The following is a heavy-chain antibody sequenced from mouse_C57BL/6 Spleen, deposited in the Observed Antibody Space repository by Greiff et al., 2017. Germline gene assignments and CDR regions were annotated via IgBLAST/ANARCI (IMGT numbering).Heavy chain of an antibody. J-gene: IGHJ2*01. CDR3: AALNYYGSSPDYFDC. D-gene: IGHD1-1*01. CDR1: GYTFTSYT. V-gene: IGHV1-4*01. Sequence: VQLQQSGAELARPGASVKMSCKASGYTFTSYTMHWVKQRPGQGLEWIGYINPSSGYTKYNQKFKDKATLTADKSSSTAYMQLSSLTSEDSAVYYGAALNYYGSSPDYFDCWGKGTTLTVSS. CDR2: INPSSGYT.